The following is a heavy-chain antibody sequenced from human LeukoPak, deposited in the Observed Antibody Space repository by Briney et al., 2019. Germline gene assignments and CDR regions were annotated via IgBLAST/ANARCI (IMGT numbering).Heavy chain of an antibody. J-gene: IGHJ4*02. D-gene: IGHD6-6*01. CDR1: GFTFSSYA. V-gene: IGHV3-23*01. CDR3: AKDLRYSSSRWYYFDY. Sequence: GGSLRLSCAASGFTFSSYAMSWVRQAPGKGLEWVSAISGSGGGTYYADSVKGRFTISRDNSKNTLYLQMNSLRAEDTAVYYCAKDLRYSSSRWYYFDYWGQGTLVTVSS. CDR2: ISGSGGGT.